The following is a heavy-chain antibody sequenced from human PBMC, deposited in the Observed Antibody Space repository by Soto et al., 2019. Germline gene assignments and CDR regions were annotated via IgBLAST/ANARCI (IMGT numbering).Heavy chain of an antibody. Sequence: SETLSLTCAVYGGSFSGYYWSWIRQPPGKGLEWIGEINHSGSTNYNPSLKSRVTISVDTSKNQFSLKLSSVTAADTAVYYCARGVVVVDATIWFDPWGHGTLVTVSS. CDR3: ARGVVVVDATIWFDP. CDR1: GGSFSGYY. D-gene: IGHD2-15*01. J-gene: IGHJ5*02. CDR2: INHSGST. V-gene: IGHV4-34*01.